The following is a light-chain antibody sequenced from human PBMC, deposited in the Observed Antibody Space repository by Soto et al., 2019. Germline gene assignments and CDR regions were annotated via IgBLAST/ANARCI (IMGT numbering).Light chain of an antibody. CDR2: DAS. CDR3: QQYNNWPPVT. CDR1: QSVSSN. Sequence: EIVMTQSPATLSVSPGERATLSCRASQSVSSNLAWYHQKPGQPPRLRIYDASTRATGIPARFSGSGSGTEFTLTISSLQSEDFAVYYCQQYNNWPPVTFGQGTKLEIK. V-gene: IGKV3-15*01. J-gene: IGKJ2*01.